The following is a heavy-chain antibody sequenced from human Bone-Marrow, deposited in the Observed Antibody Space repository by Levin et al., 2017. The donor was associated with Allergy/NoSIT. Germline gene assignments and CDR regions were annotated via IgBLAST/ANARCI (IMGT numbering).Heavy chain of an antibody. J-gene: IGHJ1*01. CDR2: IYYSGST. Sequence: SQTLSLTCTVSGGSISSSSYYWGWIRQPPGKGLEWIGSIYYSGSTYYNPSLKSRVTISVDTSKNQFSLKLSSVTAADTAVYYCARDQFGAREYFQHWGQGTLVTVSS. CDR3: ARDQFGAREYFQH. V-gene: IGHV4-39*07. CDR1: GGSISSSSYY. D-gene: IGHD3-3*01.